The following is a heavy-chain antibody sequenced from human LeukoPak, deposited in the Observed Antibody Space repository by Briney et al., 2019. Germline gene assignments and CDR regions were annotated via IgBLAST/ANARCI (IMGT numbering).Heavy chain of an antibody. CDR1: GSSFTSYW. CDR3: ARHATGGAVTTLIDY. D-gene: IGHD4-17*01. Sequence: TGESRNFSGKGSGSSFTSYWIGGVRQMPGEGLEWLGIFYPGASDTRYSPCFQGQVTISADKSISTAYRQWSSLKASDTAMYYCARHATGGAVTTLIDYWGQGTLVTVSS. CDR2: FYPGASDT. J-gene: IGHJ4*02. V-gene: IGHV5-51*01.